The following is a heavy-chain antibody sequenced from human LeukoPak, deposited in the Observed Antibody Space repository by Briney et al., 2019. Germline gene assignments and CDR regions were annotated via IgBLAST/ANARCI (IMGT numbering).Heavy chain of an antibody. V-gene: IGHV3-7*01. D-gene: IGHD2-2*01. Sequence: GGSLRLSCAASGFTFSSYCMSWVPQAPGKGLEWVANIKQDGSEKYYVDSVKGRFTISRDNAKNSLYLQTNSLRAEDTAVYYCARVSLYCSSTSCYGPHDAFDIWGQGTMVTVSS. CDR2: IKQDGSEK. CDR3: ARVSLYCSSTSCYGPHDAFDI. J-gene: IGHJ3*02. CDR1: GFTFSSYC.